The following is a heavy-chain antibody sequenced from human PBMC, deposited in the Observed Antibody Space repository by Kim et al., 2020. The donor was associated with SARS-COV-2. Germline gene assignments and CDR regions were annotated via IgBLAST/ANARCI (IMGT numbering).Heavy chain of an antibody. D-gene: IGHD1-26*01. CDR1: GFTFSSYG. Sequence: GGSLRLSCAASGFTFSSYGMHSVRQAPGKGLEWVAVISYDGSNKYYADSVKGRFTISRDNSKNTLYLQMNSLRAEDTAVYYCAKEGGGGYYYGMDVWGQGTTVTVSS. CDR2: ISYDGSNK. J-gene: IGHJ6*02. CDR3: AKEGGGGYYYGMDV. V-gene: IGHV3-30*18.